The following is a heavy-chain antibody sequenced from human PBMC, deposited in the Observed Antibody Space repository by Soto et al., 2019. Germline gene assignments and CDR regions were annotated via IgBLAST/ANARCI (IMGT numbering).Heavy chain of an antibody. CDR2: IYYSGST. CDR1: GGSISSSSYY. Sequence: PSETLSLTCTVSGGSISSSSYYWGWIRQPTGKGLEWIGSIYYSGSTYYNPSLKSRVTISVDTSKNQFSLKLSSVTAADTAVYYCARLGRGLLWFGELTPYYYYGMDVWGQGTTVT. V-gene: IGHV4-39*01. CDR3: ARLGRGLLWFGELTPYYYYGMDV. J-gene: IGHJ6*02. D-gene: IGHD3-10*01.